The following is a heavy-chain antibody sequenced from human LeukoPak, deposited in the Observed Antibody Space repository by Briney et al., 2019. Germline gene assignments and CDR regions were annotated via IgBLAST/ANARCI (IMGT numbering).Heavy chain of an antibody. V-gene: IGHV4-30-4*01. CDR2: IYYSGST. CDR1: GGSISSGDYY. J-gene: IGHJ3*02. D-gene: IGHD3-22*01. CDR3: ARGSFSFGYYYDSSDYRDAFDI. Sequence: SETLSLTCTVSGGSISSGDYYWSWIRQPPGKGLEWIGYIYYSGSTYYNPSLKSRVTISVDMSRNQFSLKLSSVTAADTAVYYSARGSFSFGYYYDSSDYRDAFDIWGQGTMVTVSS.